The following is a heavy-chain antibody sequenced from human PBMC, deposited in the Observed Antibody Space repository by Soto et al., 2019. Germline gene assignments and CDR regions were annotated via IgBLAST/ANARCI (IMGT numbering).Heavy chain of an antibody. CDR3: AIEGVEYCSGRRCYPAY. CDR1: GGTFSSYT. J-gene: IGHJ1*01. D-gene: IGHD2-15*01. V-gene: IGHV1-69*04. CDR2: IIPILGIA. Sequence: SVKVSCKASGGTFSSYTISWVRQAPGQGLEWMGRIIPILGIANYAQKFQGRVTITADKSTSTAYMELSSLRSEDTAVYYCAIEGVEYCSGRRCYPAYSAQRTLVPVSS.